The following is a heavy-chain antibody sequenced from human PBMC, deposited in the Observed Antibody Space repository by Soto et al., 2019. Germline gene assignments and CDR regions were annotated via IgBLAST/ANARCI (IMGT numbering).Heavy chain of an antibody. V-gene: IGHV4-59*01. Sequence: QVQLQVSAPGLVKPSETLSLTCTVSGDSISAYSWSWVRQPPGKGLESIGNIHYNGTTKYNPSLQSRVTMSVDTSKNPFSLKLISVTAADTAKYFCAREGNLGRWLQPLDFWGQGTLVTVSS. CDR3: AREGNLGRWLQPLDF. D-gene: IGHD5-12*01. CDR1: GDSISAYS. J-gene: IGHJ4*02. CDR2: IHYNGTT.